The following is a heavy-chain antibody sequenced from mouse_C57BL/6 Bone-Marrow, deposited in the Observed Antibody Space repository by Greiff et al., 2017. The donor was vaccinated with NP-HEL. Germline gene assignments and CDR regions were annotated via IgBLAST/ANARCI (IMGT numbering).Heavy chain of an antibody. CDR1: GFTFSDYY. CDR3: AREGGYHWYFDV. J-gene: IGHJ1*03. D-gene: IGHD2-2*01. CDR2: INYDGSST. V-gene: IGHV5-16*01. Sequence: EVMLVESEGGLVQPGSSMKLSCTASGFTFSDYYMAWVRQVPEKGLEWVANINYDGSSTYYLDSLKSRFIISRDNAKNILYLQMSSLKSEDTATYYCAREGGYHWYFDVWGTGTTVTVSS.